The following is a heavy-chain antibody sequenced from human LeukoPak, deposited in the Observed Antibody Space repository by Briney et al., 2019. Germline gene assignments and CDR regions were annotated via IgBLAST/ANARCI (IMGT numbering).Heavy chain of an antibody. D-gene: IGHD6-13*01. V-gene: IGHV3-30*18. Sequence: GRSLRLSCAVSGFTFSSYGMHWVRQAPGKGLEWVAVISYDGSNKYYADSVKGRFTISRDNSKNTLYLQMNSLRAEDTAVYYCAKSTSRAAAGTIDYWGQGTLVTVSS. CDR3: AKSTSRAAAGTIDY. J-gene: IGHJ4*02. CDR2: ISYDGSNK. CDR1: GFTFSSYG.